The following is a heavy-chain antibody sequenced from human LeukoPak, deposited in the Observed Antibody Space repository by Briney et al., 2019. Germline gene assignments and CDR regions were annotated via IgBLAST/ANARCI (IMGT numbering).Heavy chain of an antibody. Sequence: PSETLSLTCTVSGGSISSSSYYWGWIRQPPGKGLEWIGSIYYSGSTYYNPSLKSRVTISVDTSKNQFSLKLSSVTAADTAVYYCARLGTQQQLVGGPFDYWGQGTLVTVSS. V-gene: IGHV4-39*01. CDR2: IYYSGST. CDR3: ARLGTQQQLVGGPFDY. J-gene: IGHJ4*02. CDR1: GGSISSSSYY. D-gene: IGHD6-13*01.